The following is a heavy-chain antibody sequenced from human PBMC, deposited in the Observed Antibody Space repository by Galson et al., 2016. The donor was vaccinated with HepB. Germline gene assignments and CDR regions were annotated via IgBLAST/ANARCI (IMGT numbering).Heavy chain of an antibody. Sequence: SETLSLTCTVSGGSISSFYWSWIRQPPGQGLEWIGYIYYSGSTSYNPPFKSRVTISVDTSKNQFSLKLRSVTAEDTAVYYCARDRDSSSYYSLDYWGQGTPVTVSS. D-gene: IGHD3-22*01. CDR2: IYYSGST. CDR3: ARDRDSSSYYSLDY. CDR1: GGSISSFY. J-gene: IGHJ4*02. V-gene: IGHV4-59*01.